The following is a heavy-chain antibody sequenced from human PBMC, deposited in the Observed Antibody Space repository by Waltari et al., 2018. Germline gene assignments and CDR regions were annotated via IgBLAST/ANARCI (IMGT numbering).Heavy chain of an antibody. D-gene: IGHD1-1*01. CDR1: GFTFSVYS. J-gene: IGHJ4*02. CDR2: ISSGSSYT. CDR3: VRGGRYNLPFDY. V-gene: IGHV3-21*02. Sequence: VQLVESGGGLVKPGGSLRLSCGASGFTFSVYSMNWVRQAPGKGLQWVPSISSGSSYTSYADSVNGRFTISRDNAKNSLYLEMNSLRAEDTAIYYCVRGGRYNLPFDYWGQGTLVTVSS.